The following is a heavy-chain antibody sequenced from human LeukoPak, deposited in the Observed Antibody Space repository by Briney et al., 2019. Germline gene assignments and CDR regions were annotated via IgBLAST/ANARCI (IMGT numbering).Heavy chain of an antibody. J-gene: IGHJ5*02. D-gene: IGHD4-17*01. CDR1: GFTFSNYG. CDR2: IWYDGSTQ. V-gene: IGHV3-33*06. Sequence: GRSLRLSCATSGFTFSNYGMHWVRQAPGKGLEWVALIWYDGSTQYYADSVKGRFTISRDNSKNTLYLQMNSLRAEDTAVYYCAKDYTVTTTNWFDPWGQGTLVTVSS. CDR3: AKDYTVTTTNWFDP.